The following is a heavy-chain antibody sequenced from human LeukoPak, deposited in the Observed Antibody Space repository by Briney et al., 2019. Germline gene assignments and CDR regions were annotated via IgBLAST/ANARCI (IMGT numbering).Heavy chain of an antibody. J-gene: IGHJ6*03. Sequence: PGRSLRLSCAASGFSFDEFAMHWVRQAPGKGLEWVSGISANSASTGYADSVKGRFTISRDNAENSLYLQMNSLRTEDTALYFCAKDIWRGGSLAYMDVWSKGSSVTVSS. V-gene: IGHV3-9*01. CDR1: GFSFDEFA. D-gene: IGHD3-16*01. CDR2: ISANSAST. CDR3: AKDIWRGGSLAYMDV.